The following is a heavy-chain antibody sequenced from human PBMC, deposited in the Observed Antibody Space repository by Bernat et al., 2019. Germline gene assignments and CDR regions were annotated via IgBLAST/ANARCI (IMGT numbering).Heavy chain of an antibody. CDR3: ARLGSSWSTDY. Sequence: QVQLVESGGGVVQPGRSLRLSCAASGFTFSNYGMHWVRQAPGKGLEWVAVIWYDGSNKYYVDSVKGRFTISRDNSKNTLYLQMNSLRAEDTAVYYCARLGSSWSTDYWGQGTLVTVSS. D-gene: IGHD6-13*01. J-gene: IGHJ4*02. V-gene: IGHV3-33*01. CDR2: IWYDGSNK. CDR1: GFTFSNYG.